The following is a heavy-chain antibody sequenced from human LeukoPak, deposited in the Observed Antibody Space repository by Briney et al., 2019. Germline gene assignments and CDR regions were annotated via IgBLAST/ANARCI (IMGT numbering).Heavy chain of an antibody. CDR2: IIPILGIA. CDR1: GGTFSSYT. D-gene: IGHD3-3*01. Sequence: SVKVSRKASGGTFSSYTISWVRQAPGQGLGWMGRIIPILGIANYAQKFQGRVTITADKSTTTAYMELSSLRSEDTAVYSCARDRVRFLECFSDAFDIWGQGTMVTVSS. V-gene: IGHV1-69*04. J-gene: IGHJ3*02. CDR3: ARDRVRFLECFSDAFDI.